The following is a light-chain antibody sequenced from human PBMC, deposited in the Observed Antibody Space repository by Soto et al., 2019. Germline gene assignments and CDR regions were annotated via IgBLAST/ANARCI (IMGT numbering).Light chain of an antibody. CDR3: QQRYNWPLT. J-gene: IGKJ4*01. CDR2: DAS. V-gene: IGKV3-11*02. Sequence: EIVLTQSPATLSLSPGERATLSCRASQSVNFYLAWYQQKPGQAPRLFIYDASNGATGIPARFSGSGSGRDFTLTISSLEPEDFALYYCQQRYNWPLTFGGGTKVDIK. CDR1: QSVNFY.